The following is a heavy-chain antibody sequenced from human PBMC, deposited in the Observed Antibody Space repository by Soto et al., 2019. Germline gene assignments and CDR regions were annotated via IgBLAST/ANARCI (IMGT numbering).Heavy chain of an antibody. V-gene: IGHV3-23*01. Sequence: GGSLRLSCTASGFTFSDYAMSWVRQPPGKGLEWVSVISAGGSTYYADSVKGRFTVSRANSKNTLYLQMNSLRAEDTAVYYCANVPIWCSSTSCYTEGFDYWGQGTPVTVSS. D-gene: IGHD2-2*02. CDR3: ANVPIWCSSTSCYTEGFDY. CDR1: GFTFSDYA. J-gene: IGHJ4*02. CDR2: ISAGGST.